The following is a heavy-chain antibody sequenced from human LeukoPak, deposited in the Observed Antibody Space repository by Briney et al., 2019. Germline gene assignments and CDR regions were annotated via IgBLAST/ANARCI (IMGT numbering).Heavy chain of an antibody. V-gene: IGHV3-74*01. CDR2: LSSDGMTI. D-gene: IGHD6-19*01. CDR1: GFTFSSNW. J-gene: IGHJ5*02. CDR3: ARDQTSVAGTGYNWFDP. Sequence: GGSLRLSCAASGFTFSSNWMHWVRQAPGKGLVWVSRLSSDGMTITYADFVKGRFTISRDNAKNMLFLQMDSLRAEDTAVYYCARDQTSVAGTGYNWFDPWGQGTLVTVSS.